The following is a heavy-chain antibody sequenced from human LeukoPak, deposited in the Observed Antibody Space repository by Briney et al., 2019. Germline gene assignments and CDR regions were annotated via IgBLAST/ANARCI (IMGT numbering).Heavy chain of an antibody. J-gene: IGHJ4*02. V-gene: IGHV4-39*07. CDR3: ARGAGFAEPLPEY. CDR1: GGSISSSSYY. Sequence: SETLSLTCTVSGGSISSSSYYWGWIRQPPGKGLEWIGSIYYSGSTYYNPSLKSRVTISVDTSKNQFSLKLSSVTAADTAVYYCARGAGFAEPLPEYWGQGTLLTVSS. D-gene: IGHD1-14*01. CDR2: IYYSGST.